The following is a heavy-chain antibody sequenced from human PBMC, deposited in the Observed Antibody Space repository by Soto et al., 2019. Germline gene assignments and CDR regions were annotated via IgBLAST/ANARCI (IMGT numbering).Heavy chain of an antibody. CDR2: ISGSGGST. J-gene: IGHJ6*03. V-gene: IGHV3-23*01. CDR3: AKYQTLLDRFYYYYMDV. CDR1: GFTFSSYA. Sequence: GGSLRLSCAASGFTFSSYAMSWVRQAPGKGLEWVSAISGSGGSTYYADSVKGRFTISRDNSKNTLYLQMNSLRAEDTAVYYCAKYQTLLDRFYYYYMDVWGKVTTVTASS. D-gene: IGHD2-21*01.